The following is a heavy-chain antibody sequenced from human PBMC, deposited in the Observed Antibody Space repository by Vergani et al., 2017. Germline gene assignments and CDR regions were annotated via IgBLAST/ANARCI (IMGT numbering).Heavy chain of an antibody. D-gene: IGHD1-26*01. Sequence: QVQLQESGPGLVKPSQTLSLTCTVSGGSISSGDYYWSWIRQPPGKGLEWIGYIYYSGSTYYNPSLKSRVTISVDTSKNQLSLKLSSVTAADTAVYYCARVHLVGPTSVDYWGQGTLVTVSS. CDR3: ARVHLVGPTSVDY. CDR1: GGSISSGDYY. CDR2: IYYSGST. J-gene: IGHJ4*02. V-gene: IGHV4-30-4*01.